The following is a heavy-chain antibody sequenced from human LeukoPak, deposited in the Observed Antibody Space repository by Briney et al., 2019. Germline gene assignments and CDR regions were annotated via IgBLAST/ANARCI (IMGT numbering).Heavy chain of an antibody. CDR3: ARDGAAAAPEIYNYYYLDV. V-gene: IGHV3-33*01. Sequence: PGGSLRLSCAASGFSFSSYDMHWVREAPDKRLEWVAEMWYAGSNKYYADSVKGRFIISRDNSKNTLYLQINSLSAEDTAVYYCARDGAAAAPEIYNYYYLDVWGKGTTVIVSS. D-gene: IGHD6-25*01. J-gene: IGHJ6*03. CDR2: MWYAGSNK. CDR1: GFSFSSYD.